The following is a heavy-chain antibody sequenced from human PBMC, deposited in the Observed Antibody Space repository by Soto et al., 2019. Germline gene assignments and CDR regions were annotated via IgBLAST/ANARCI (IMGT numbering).Heavy chain of an antibody. Sequence: SETLSLTCTVSGGSISSYYWSWIRQPPGKGLEWIGYIYYSGSTNYNPSLKSRVTISVDTSKNQFSLKLSSVTAADTAVYYCARDKGMDVWGQGTTVTVSS. J-gene: IGHJ6*02. CDR1: GGSISSYY. V-gene: IGHV4-59*01. CDR3: ARDKGMDV. CDR2: IYYSGST.